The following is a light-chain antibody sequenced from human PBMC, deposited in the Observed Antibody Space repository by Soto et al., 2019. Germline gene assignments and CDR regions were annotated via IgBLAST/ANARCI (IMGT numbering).Light chain of an antibody. CDR1: QSISSN. V-gene: IGKV3-15*01. Sequence: EIVMTQSPATLSVSPGERATLSCSASQSISSNLAWYQQKPGQSPRLLIYGASTRATGIPGRFSGSGSGTEFTLTISSLQSEDFAVYYCQQYNNWPPANTFGQGTKVDIK. J-gene: IGKJ2*01. CDR2: GAS. CDR3: QQYNNWPPANT.